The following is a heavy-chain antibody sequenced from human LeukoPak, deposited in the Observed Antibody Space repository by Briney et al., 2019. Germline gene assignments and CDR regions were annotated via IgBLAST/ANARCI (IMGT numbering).Heavy chain of an antibody. CDR1: GGTFGSYG. D-gene: IGHD3-16*01. J-gene: IGHJ4*02. V-gene: IGHV1-69*04. CDR3: ARGPYDGTFYFDS. CDR2: TIPIRGMT. Sequence: ASVKVSCKISGGTFGSYGISWVRQAPGQGLEWMGRTIPIRGMTNYAQKFQSRVTITADTSTSTAYMELSSLTSEDTAVYFCARGPYDGTFYFDSWGQGTLVIVSS.